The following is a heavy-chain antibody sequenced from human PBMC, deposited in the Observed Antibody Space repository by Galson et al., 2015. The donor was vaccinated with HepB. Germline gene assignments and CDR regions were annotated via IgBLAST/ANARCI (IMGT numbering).Heavy chain of an antibody. CDR2: INGDGSIT. CDR1: GFTLRSYW. D-gene: IGHD2-21*01. J-gene: IGHJ5*02. V-gene: IGHV3-74*01. CDR3: ARVALAYSGSFDP. Sequence: SLRLSCAASGFTLRSYWMHWVRQAPGKGLVWVSHINGDGSITSYADSVKGRFTISRDNAKNTLYLQTNNLRAEDTAVYYCARVALAYSGSFDPWGQGTLVTVSS.